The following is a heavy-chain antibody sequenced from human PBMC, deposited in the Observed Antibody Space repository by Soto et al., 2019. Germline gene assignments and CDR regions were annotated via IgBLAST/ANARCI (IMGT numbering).Heavy chain of an antibody. Sequence: TLSLTCAVSGGSISSGGYSWSWIRQPPGKGLEWIGYIYHSGSTYYNPSLKSRVTISVDRSKNQFSLKLSSVTAADTAVYYCASWSRVDFSSGYYAFDIWGQGTMVTVSS. CDR3: ASWSRVDFSSGYYAFDI. D-gene: IGHD3-3*01. CDR2: IYHSGST. V-gene: IGHV4-30-2*01. J-gene: IGHJ3*02. CDR1: GGSISSGGYS.